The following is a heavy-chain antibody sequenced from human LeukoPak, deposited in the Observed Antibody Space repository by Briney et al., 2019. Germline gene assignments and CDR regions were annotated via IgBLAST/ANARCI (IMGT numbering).Heavy chain of an antibody. Sequence: GGSLILSCAASGFTVSSNYMSWVRQAPGKGLEWVSVIYSGGSTYYADSVKGRFTISRDNSKNTLYLQMNSLRAEDTAVYYCARVGLTGYYSYYLDYWGQGTLVTVSS. D-gene: IGHD3-9*01. CDR1: GFTVSSNY. CDR3: ARVGLTGYYSYYLDY. J-gene: IGHJ4*02. V-gene: IGHV3-66*01. CDR2: IYSGGST.